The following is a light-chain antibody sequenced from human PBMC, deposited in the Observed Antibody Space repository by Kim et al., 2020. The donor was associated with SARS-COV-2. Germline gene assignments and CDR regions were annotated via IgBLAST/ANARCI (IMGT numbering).Light chain of an antibody. CDR1: QDISSY. V-gene: IGKV1-9*01. CDR3: QQLNS. CDR2: AAS. Sequence: IQLTQSPSSLSASVGDRVTITCRASQDISSYLAWYQQKPGKAPNLLIYAASTLQSGVPSRFSGSGSGTDFTLTISSLQPEDIATYYCQQLNSFGGGTKVDIK. J-gene: IGKJ4*01.